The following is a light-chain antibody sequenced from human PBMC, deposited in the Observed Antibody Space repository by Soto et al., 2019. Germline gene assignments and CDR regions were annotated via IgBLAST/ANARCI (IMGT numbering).Light chain of an antibody. Sequence: QSALTQPASVSGSPGQSITISCTGTSSDVGVYNYVSWYQQHPGKVPKLMIYDVSNRPSGVSNRFSGSKSGNTASLTISGLQAEDEADYYCSSYTSSSTPYVFGPGTQLTVL. CDR1: SSDVGVYNY. J-gene: IGLJ1*01. V-gene: IGLV2-14*01. CDR3: SSYTSSSTPYV. CDR2: DVS.